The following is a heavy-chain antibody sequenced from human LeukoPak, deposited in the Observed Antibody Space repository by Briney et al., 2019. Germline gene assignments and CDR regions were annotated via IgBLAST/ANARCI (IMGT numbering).Heavy chain of an antibody. CDR3: ATTAPETATIGNLLKY. J-gene: IGHJ4*02. Sequence: GASVKVSCKVSGYTLTELSMHWVRQAPGKGLEWMGGFDPEDGETIYAQKFQGRVTMTEDTSTDTAYMELSSLRSEDTAVYYCATTAPETATIGNLLKYWGQGTLVTVSS. CDR2: FDPEDGET. D-gene: IGHD5-24*01. CDR1: GYTLTELS. V-gene: IGHV1-24*01.